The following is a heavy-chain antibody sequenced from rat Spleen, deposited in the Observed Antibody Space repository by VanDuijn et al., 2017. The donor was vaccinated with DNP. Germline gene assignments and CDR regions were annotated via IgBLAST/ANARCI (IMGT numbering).Heavy chain of an antibody. CDR3: ARHVLPLRVWDY. CDR2: ITYDGGST. J-gene: IGHJ2*01. V-gene: IGHV5-22*01. CDR1: GFTFSDYY. D-gene: IGHD4-1*01. Sequence: EVQLVESGGGLVQPGRSLKLSCAASGFTFSDYYMTWVRQGPTRGLEWVAYITYDGGSTYYGDSVKGRFTISRDNAKSTLFLQMNSLRSEDMATYYCARHVLPLRVWDYWGQGVMVTVSS.